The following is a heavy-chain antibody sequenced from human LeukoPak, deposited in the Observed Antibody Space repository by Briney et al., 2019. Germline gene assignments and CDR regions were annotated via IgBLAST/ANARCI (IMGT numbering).Heavy chain of an antibody. V-gene: IGHV3-23*01. CDR1: GFTFSAYA. CDR3: ARDPNGDYIGAFDM. J-gene: IGHJ3*02. Sequence: GSLRLSCTASGFTFSAYAMMWVRQAPGKGPEWFSAIRGGGGSAFYADSVKGRFTISRDNSKYTLFLQMNSLRAEDTAVYYCARDPNGDYIGAFDMWGPGTMVTVSS. CDR2: IRGGGGSA. D-gene: IGHD4-17*01.